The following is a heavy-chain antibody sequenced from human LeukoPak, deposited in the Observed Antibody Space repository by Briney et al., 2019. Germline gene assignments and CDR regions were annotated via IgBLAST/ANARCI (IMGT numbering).Heavy chain of an antibody. D-gene: IGHD3-3*01. CDR2: IIPIFGTA. CDR1: GGTFSSYA. V-gene: IGHV1-69*05. J-gene: IGHJ3*02. CDR3: ARGSTDNDFWSGYPMNDAFDI. Sequence: ASVKVSCKASGGTFSSYAISWVRQAPGQGLEWMGGIIPIFGTANYAQKFQGRVTITTDESTSTAYMELSSLRSEDTAVYYCARGSTDNDFWSGYPMNDAFDIWGQGTMVTVSS.